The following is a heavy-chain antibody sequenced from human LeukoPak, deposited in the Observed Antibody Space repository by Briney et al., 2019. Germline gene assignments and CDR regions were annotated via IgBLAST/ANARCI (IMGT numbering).Heavy chain of an antibody. CDR3: AKASTFSGSPVDY. CDR1: GFTFSSYA. V-gene: IGHV3-23*01. D-gene: IGHD1-26*01. J-gene: IGHJ4*02. CDR2: ISGSGGRT. Sequence: GGSLRLSCAASGFTFSSYAMNWVRQVPGKGLEWFSAISGSGGRTYYADSVKGRFTISRDNSKNTLYLQMNGLRADDTAVYYCAKASTFSGSPVDYWGQGTLVTVSS.